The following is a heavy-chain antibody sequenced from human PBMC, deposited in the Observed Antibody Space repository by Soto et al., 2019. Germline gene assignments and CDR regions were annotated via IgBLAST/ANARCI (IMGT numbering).Heavy chain of an antibody. D-gene: IGHD6-6*01. CDR2: IWYDGRNK. Sequence: QVQLGESGGGGVQPGRSLRLSCAASGFTFSSYGMHWVRQAPGKGLSWVAVIWYDGRNKYYADSVKGRFTISRDNSKKTLYLQMNSLRAEETAVYYCAREQQLVAYYYYGMDFCVQGTTLTVSS. CDR3: AREQQLVAYYYYGMDF. J-gene: IGHJ6*02. V-gene: IGHV3-33*01. CDR1: GFTFSSYG.